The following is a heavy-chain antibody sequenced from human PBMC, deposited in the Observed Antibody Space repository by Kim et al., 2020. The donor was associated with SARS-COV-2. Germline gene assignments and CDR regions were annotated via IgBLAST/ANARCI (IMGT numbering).Heavy chain of an antibody. Sequence: GGSLRLSCAASGFTFSSYSMNWVRQAPGKGLEWVSSISSSSSYIYYADSVKGRFTISRDNAKNSLYLQMNSLRAEDTAVYYCARGVWNYDSSAYYWGQGTLVTVSS. CDR1: GFTFSSYS. CDR2: ISSSSSYI. D-gene: IGHD3-22*01. V-gene: IGHV3-21*01. J-gene: IGHJ4*02. CDR3: ARGVWNYDSSAYY.